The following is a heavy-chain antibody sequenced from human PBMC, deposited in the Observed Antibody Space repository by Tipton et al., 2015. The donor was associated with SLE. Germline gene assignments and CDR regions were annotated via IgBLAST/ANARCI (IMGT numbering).Heavy chain of an antibody. Sequence: TLSLTCAVYRESFSGYYWSWIRRPPGKGLEWIGETTHSGKTNYNPSLKSRVTISADTSKNQFSLQLTSVTPEDTAVYYCARGFLYDGFQVWGQGTLVTVSS. CDR3: ARGFLYDGFQV. D-gene: IGHD2-2*02. CDR1: RESFSGYY. J-gene: IGHJ1*01. V-gene: IGHV4-34*01. CDR2: TTHSGKT.